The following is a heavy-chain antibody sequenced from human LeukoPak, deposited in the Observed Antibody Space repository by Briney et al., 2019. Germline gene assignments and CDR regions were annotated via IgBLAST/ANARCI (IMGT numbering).Heavy chain of an antibody. V-gene: IGHV1-18*01. CDR2: ISAYNGNT. D-gene: IGHD2-2*02. Sequence: ASVKVSCKASGYTFTSYGISWVRQAPGQGLEWMGWISAYNGNTNYAQKLQGRVTMTTDTSTSTAYMELRSLRSDDTAVYYCASTSCYRCPFDYWGQGTLVTVSS. CDR1: GYTFTSYG. J-gene: IGHJ4*02. CDR3: ASTSCYRCPFDY.